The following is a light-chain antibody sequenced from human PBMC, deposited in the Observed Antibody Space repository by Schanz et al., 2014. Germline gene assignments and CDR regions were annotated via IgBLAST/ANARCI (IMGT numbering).Light chain of an antibody. CDR1: QIVSND. Sequence: EVVLTQSPATLSLSPGERATLSCRASQIVSNDFAWYQQKPGQAPRLLIYGASTRATGIPARFSGSGSGTEFTLTISSLQSEDFAVYHCQQRSNWPLTFGGGTKVEIK. J-gene: IGKJ4*01. CDR3: QQRSNWPLT. CDR2: GAS. V-gene: IGKV3-11*01.